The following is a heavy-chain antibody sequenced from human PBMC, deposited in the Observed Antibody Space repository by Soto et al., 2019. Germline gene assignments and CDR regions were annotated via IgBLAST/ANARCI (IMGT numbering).Heavy chain of an antibody. CDR2: IYYSGST. J-gene: IGHJ6*03. CDR1: GGSFSGYY. D-gene: IGHD6-13*01. CDR3: ARDSSSWFAGYYYYMDV. V-gene: IGHV4-59*08. Sequence: SETLSLTCAVYGGSFSGYYWSWIRQPPGKGLEWIGYIYYSGSTNYNPSLKSRVTISVDTSKNQFSLKLSSVTAADTAVYYCARDSSSWFAGYYYYMDVWGKGTTVTVSS.